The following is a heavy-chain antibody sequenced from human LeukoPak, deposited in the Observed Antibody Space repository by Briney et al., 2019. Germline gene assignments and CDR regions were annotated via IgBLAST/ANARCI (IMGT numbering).Heavy chain of an antibody. Sequence: GGSLRLSCVASGFSFSDYEMNWVRQSPAKGLEWVSNISPNGGTKYYAGSVKGRFTISRDNAKNSLYLQMNSLRAEDTGVYFCSKLAVASADSWGQGTLVTVSS. CDR2: ISPNGGTK. V-gene: IGHV3-48*03. J-gene: IGHJ4*02. CDR1: GFSFSDYE. CDR3: SKLAVASADS. D-gene: IGHD6-19*01.